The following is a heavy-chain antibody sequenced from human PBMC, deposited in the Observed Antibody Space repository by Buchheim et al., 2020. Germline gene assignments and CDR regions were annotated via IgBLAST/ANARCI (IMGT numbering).Heavy chain of an antibody. CDR2: INHNGGT. V-gene: IGHV4-34*01. CDR1: GGSFSGFY. J-gene: IGHJ6*03. D-gene: IGHD2-2*01. Sequence: QVQLQQWGAGLLKPSATLSPTCGVSGGSFSGFYWSWIRQSPGKGLEWIGEINHNGGTNYNPSLKSRVTLSVDTSKKQFSLKLTSVTAADTAVYFCARRPTARLYYYYYYMDVWGKGTT. CDR3: ARRPTARLYYYYYYMDV.